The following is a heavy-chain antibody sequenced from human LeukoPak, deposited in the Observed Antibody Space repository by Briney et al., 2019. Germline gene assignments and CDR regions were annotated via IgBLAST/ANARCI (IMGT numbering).Heavy chain of an antibody. CDR1: GFTFNNYA. J-gene: IGHJ4*02. CDR3: AKAAASDTVTTLGVDY. D-gene: IGHD4-17*01. CDR2: IGASGDNT. V-gene: IGHV3-23*01. Sequence: GGSLRLSCAASGFTFNNYAMSWVRQAPGKGLEWVSAIGASGDNTYYADSVKGRFTISRDNSKNMLNLHMNSLRAEDTATYHCAKAAASDTVTTLGVDYWGQGTLVTVSS.